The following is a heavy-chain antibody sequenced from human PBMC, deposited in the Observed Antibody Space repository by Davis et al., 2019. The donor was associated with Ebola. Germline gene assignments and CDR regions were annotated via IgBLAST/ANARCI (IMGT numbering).Heavy chain of an antibody. Sequence: ASVQVSCKTSGYTFTDYYIHWMRQAPGQGLEWMGWSHPNGAATKYAQKFQGRVTMTRDRSISTAYMELSSLTHDDTAVYYCARDHPGPPTLDIWGQGTVITVSS. V-gene: IGHV1-2*02. CDR3: ARDHPGPPTLDI. CDR1: GYTFTDYY. D-gene: IGHD1-1*01. J-gene: IGHJ3*02. CDR2: SHPNGAAT.